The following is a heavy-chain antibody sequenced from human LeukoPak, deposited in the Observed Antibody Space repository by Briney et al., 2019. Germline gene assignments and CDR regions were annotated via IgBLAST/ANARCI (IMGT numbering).Heavy chain of an antibody. V-gene: IGHV4-30-2*01. CDR3: ARSYDMGFEILD. D-gene: IGHD3-22*01. CDR1: GGSISSGGYS. Sequence: SETLSLTCAVSGGSISSGGYSWSWIRQPPGQGLEWIGYIYHSGSTYYNPSLKSRVTISVDRSKNQFSLKLSSVTAADTAMYYCARSYDMGFEILDWGQGTLVTVSS. J-gene: IGHJ4*02. CDR2: IYHSGST.